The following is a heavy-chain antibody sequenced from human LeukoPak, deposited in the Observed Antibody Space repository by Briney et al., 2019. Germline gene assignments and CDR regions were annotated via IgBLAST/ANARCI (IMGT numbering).Heavy chain of an antibody. CDR1: GFTFSSYS. V-gene: IGHV3-30*02. D-gene: IGHD4-17*01. CDR3: VKDHGAYHLDS. Sequence: GRSLRLSCAASGFTFSSYSMHWVRQAPGKGLQWLSHIRSDGSTSYCADSVKGRFTISRDNSKNTVYLQMNSLRPEDTAIYFCVKDHGAYHLDSWGQGTLVTVTA. CDR2: IRSDGSTS. J-gene: IGHJ4*02.